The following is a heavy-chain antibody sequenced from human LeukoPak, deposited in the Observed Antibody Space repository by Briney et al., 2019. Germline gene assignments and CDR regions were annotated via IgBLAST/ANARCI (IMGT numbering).Heavy chain of an antibody. D-gene: IGHD1-26*01. CDR1: GFTFSSYS. V-gene: IGHV3-48*01. CDR3: AKDRGSGSKTVDWFDP. CDR2: ISSSSSTT. Sequence: GALRLSCAASGFTFSSYSMNWVRQAPGKGLEWVSYISSSSSTTYYADSVKGRFTISRDNSKNTLYLQMNSLRAEDTAVYYCAKDRGSGSKTVDWFDPWGQGTLVTVSS. J-gene: IGHJ5*02.